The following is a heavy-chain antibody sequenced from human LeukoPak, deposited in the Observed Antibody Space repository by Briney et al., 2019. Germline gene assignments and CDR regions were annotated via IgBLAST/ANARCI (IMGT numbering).Heavy chain of an antibody. CDR3: AKVYDFWSGYYFDY. Sequence: GGSLRLSCAASGFTFSSYAMSWVRQAPGKGLEWVSVIYSGGSTYYADSVKGRFTISRDNSKNTLYLQMNSLRAEDTAVYYCAKVYDFWSGYYFDYWGQGTLVTVSS. CDR1: GFTFSSYA. V-gene: IGHV3-23*03. CDR2: IYSGGST. D-gene: IGHD3-3*01. J-gene: IGHJ4*02.